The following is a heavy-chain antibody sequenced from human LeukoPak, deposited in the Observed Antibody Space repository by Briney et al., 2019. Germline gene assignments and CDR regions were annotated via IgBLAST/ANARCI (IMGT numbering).Heavy chain of an antibody. Sequence: GGSLRLSCAASGFTFSSYSMNWVRQAPGKGLEWVSSISSSSSYIYYADSVKGRFTISRDNAKNSLYLQMNSLRAEDTAVYYCARDCSSKAPFYAFDIWGQGTMVTVSS. J-gene: IGHJ3*02. CDR1: GFTFSSYS. CDR3: ARDCSSKAPFYAFDI. CDR2: ISSSSSYI. D-gene: IGHD2-2*01. V-gene: IGHV3-21*01.